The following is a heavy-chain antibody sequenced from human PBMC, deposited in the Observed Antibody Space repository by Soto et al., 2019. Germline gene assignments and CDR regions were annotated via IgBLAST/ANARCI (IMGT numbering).Heavy chain of an antibody. J-gene: IGHJ4*02. CDR1: GGTFSSYA. Sequence: SVKVSCKASGGTFSSYAISWVRQAPGQGLEWMGGIIPIFGTANYAQKFQGRVTITADESTSTAYMELSSLRSEDTAVYYCARDHHSYGNGHFDYWGQGTLVTVSS. V-gene: IGHV1-69*13. D-gene: IGHD5-18*01. CDR3: ARDHHSYGNGHFDY. CDR2: IIPIFGTA.